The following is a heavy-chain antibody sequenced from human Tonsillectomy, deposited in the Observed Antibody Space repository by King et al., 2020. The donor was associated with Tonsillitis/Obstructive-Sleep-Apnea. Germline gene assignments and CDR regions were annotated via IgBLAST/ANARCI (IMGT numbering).Heavy chain of an antibody. D-gene: IGHD2-2*01. CDR1: GYSFTSYW. CDR2: ISPGDSDI. Sequence: QLVQSGAEVKKPGESLKISCKGSGYSFTSYWIGWVRQMPGKGLEWMGIISPGDSDIRYSPSFQGQVTISADKSISTAYLQWSSLKASDTAMYYCARLPIGFCISTSCYYMDVWGKGTTVTVS. J-gene: IGHJ6*03. V-gene: IGHV5-51*01. CDR3: ARLPIGFCISTSCYYMDV.